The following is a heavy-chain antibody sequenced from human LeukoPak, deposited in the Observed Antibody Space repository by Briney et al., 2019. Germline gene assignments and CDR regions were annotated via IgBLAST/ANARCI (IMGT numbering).Heavy chain of an antibody. J-gene: IGHJ4*02. CDR1: GYTFTSYG. Sequence: ASVKVSCKASGYTFTSYGISWVRQAPGQGLEWMGWISAYNGNTNYAQKLQGRVTMTTDTSTSKAYMELRSLRSDDTAVYYCARAFSPTYYYDGSGYYLDYWGQGTLVTVSS. D-gene: IGHD3-22*01. CDR3: ARAFSPTYYYDGSGYYLDY. CDR2: ISAYNGNT. V-gene: IGHV1-18*01.